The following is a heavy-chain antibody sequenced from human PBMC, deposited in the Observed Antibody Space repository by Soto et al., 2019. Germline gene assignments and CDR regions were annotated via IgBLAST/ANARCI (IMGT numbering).Heavy chain of an antibody. Sequence: GASVKVSCKASGGSFKRNTIIWVRQAPGQGLEWIGWNNPNRGGTTYAQKFQGRVTMNRDTSITTDYMELTGLTSDDTAVYYCARDLESWGQGTLVTVSS. CDR1: GGSFKRNT. J-gene: IGHJ4*02. CDR3: ARDLES. CDR2: NNPNRGGT. V-gene: IGHV1-2*02.